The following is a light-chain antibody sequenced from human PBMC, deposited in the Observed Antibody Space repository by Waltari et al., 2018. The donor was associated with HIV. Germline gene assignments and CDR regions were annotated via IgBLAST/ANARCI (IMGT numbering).Light chain of an antibody. CDR1: QSVPRTF. Sequence: LSCRASQSVPRTFLAWYQQKRGQAPRLLIYGAFSRASGIPDRFRGGGSGADFTLTISRLEPEDFAVYYCLQYGSLPYSFGQGTKLEIK. CDR3: LQYGSLPYS. CDR2: GAF. V-gene: IGKV3-20*01. J-gene: IGKJ2*03.